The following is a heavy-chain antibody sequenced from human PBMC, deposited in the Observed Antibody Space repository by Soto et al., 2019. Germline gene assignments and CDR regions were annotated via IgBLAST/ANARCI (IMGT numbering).Heavy chain of an antibody. V-gene: IGHV3-15*04. J-gene: IGHJ4*02. Sequence: GGSLRLSCAASGVSVSDTWMDWVRQAPGKGLEWVGRLESTESGGATDCASTVKGRFTISRDDSKNTVSLHMTRLEPEDTALYSCVAESNVSPYYLENWGQGALVTVSS. CDR2: LESTESGGAT. D-gene: IGHD1-26*01. CDR1: GVSVSDTW. CDR3: VAESNVSPYYLEN.